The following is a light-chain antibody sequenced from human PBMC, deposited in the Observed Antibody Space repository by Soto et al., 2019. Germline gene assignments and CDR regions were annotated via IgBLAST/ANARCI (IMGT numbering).Light chain of an antibody. CDR1: SSDVGGYNY. J-gene: IGLJ1*01. CDR2: DVS. Sequence: QSALTQPASVSESPGQSITISCTGTSSDVGGYNYVSWYQQHPGKAPKLMIYDVSNRPSGVSTRFSGSKSGNTASLTISGLQAEDEADYYCSSYTSSSSHYVFGTGTKLTVL. CDR3: SSYTSSSSHYV. V-gene: IGLV2-14*01.